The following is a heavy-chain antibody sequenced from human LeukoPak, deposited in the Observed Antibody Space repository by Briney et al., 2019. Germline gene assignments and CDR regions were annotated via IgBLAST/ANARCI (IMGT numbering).Heavy chain of an antibody. V-gene: IGHV3-48*03. CDR2: IGSSDNRI. CDR1: GFSFSSYE. D-gene: IGHD3-16*01. CDR3: AREGENANRNAFDI. Sequence: GGSLRLSCAASGFSFSSYEMNWVRQAPGKGLEWVSYIGSSDNRISYADSVKGRFTISRDNARTSLYLQMNSLRAEDTAVYCCAREGENANRNAFDIWGQGTMVIVSS. J-gene: IGHJ3*02.